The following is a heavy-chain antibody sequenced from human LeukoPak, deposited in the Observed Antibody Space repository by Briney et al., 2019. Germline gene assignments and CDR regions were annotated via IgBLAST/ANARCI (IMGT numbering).Heavy chain of an antibody. CDR2: INTDGSST. CDR1: GFTFSSYW. D-gene: IGHD3-10*01. J-gene: IGHJ4*02. Sequence: RTGGSLRLSCAASGFTFSSYWMHWVRQAPGKGLVWVSRINTDGSSTSYADSVKGRFTISRDNAKNTLYLQMNSLRAEDTAAYYCARAKLWFGELPPHYFDYWGQGTLVTVSS. V-gene: IGHV3-74*01. CDR3: ARAKLWFGELPPHYFDY.